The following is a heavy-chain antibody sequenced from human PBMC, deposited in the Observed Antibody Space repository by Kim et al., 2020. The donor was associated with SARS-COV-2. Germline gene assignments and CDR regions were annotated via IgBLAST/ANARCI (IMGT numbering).Heavy chain of an antibody. J-gene: IGHJ5*02. CDR3: ARVPPFYYTSGIYRWLDP. CDR1: GASISATSHY. Sequence: SETLSLTCTVSGASISATSHYWGWIRQPPGRGLEWIGTVYFSGSTFYNPALKSRVTMSVDTSKNQFSLSLGSVTAADTAVYYCARVPPFYYTSGIYRWLDPWGQGTLVTVSS. D-gene: IGHD3-10*01. CDR2: VYFSGST. V-gene: IGHV4-39*07.